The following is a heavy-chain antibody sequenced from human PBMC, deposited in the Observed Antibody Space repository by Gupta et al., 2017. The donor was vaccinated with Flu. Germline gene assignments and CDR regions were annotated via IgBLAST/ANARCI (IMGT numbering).Heavy chain of an antibody. J-gene: IGHJ4*02. D-gene: IGHD3-22*01. CDR3: ARLGFASENYDTSGANYYFDF. V-gene: IGHV4-59*12. CDR2: VYYGGTT. CDR1: GGSINGSY. Sequence: QAQLQESGPGLVTPSETLSLTCSVSGGSINGSYWTWIRQPPGKGLEWIGHVYYGGTTNYNPSLKSRVTSSLDTSKNQFSLKLTSLTAADTAVYYCARLGFASENYDTSGANYYFDFWGQGTLVTVSS.